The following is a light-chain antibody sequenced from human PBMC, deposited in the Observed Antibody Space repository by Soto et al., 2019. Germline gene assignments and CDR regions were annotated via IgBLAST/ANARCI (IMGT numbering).Light chain of an antibody. CDR1: QSITSNH. CDR3: QQHGTSPPSWT. V-gene: IGKV3-20*01. Sequence: ETVLTQSPGTLSLSPGERATLFCRASQSITSNHLAWYQQKPGQAPRLLIYVASSRATGIPDRFSGSGSGTDFTLTSSRLEPEDFAVYYCQQHGTSPPSWTFGQGTKVEIK. CDR2: VAS. J-gene: IGKJ1*01.